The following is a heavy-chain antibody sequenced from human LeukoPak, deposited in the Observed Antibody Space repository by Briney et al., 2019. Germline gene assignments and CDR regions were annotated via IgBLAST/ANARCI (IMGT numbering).Heavy chain of an antibody. CDR3: TTESYCIGGSCYSGWVDY. CDR2: IKSKTDGGTT. V-gene: IGHV3-15*01. Sequence: GGSLRLSCAASGFTFSNAWMSWVRQAPGKGLEWVGRIKSKTDGGTTDYAAPVKGRFTISRDDSKNTLYLQMNSLKTEDTAVYYCTTESYCIGGSCYSGWVDYWGQGTLVTVSS. CDR1: GFTFSNAW. D-gene: IGHD2-15*01. J-gene: IGHJ4*02.